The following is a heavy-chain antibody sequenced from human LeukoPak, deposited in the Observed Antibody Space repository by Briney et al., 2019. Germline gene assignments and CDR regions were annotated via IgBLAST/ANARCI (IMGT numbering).Heavy chain of an antibody. Sequence: ASVKVSCKASGYTFTSYDINWARQATGQGLEWMGWMNPNSGNTGYAQKFQGRVTITRNTSISTAYMELSSLRSEDTAVYYCARGYYDSSGLPYFDYWGQGTLVTVSS. D-gene: IGHD3-22*01. CDR1: GYTFTSYD. CDR3: ARGYYDSSGLPYFDY. CDR2: MNPNSGNT. J-gene: IGHJ4*02. V-gene: IGHV1-8*03.